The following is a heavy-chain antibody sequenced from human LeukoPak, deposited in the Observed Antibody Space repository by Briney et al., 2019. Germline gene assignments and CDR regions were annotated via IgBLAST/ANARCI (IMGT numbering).Heavy chain of an antibody. J-gene: IGHJ6*03. CDR2: IRYDGSNK. CDR3: ARDRPSYDFWSGYYEYYYYYMDV. Sequence: PGGSLTLSCAASGFTFSSYGMHWVRQAPGKGLEWVAFIRYDGSNKYYADSVKGRFTISRDNSKNTLYLQMNSLRAEDTAVYYCARDRPSYDFWSGYYEYYYYYMDVWGKGTTVTVSS. CDR1: GFTFSSYG. V-gene: IGHV3-30*02. D-gene: IGHD3-3*01.